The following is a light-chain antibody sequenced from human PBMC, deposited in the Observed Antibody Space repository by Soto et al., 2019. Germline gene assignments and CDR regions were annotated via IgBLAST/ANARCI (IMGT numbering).Light chain of an antibody. CDR3: CSYAGSSTYV. CDR2: EDY. CDR1: SGDVGSYSL. V-gene: IGLV2-23*01. J-gene: IGLJ1*01. Sequence: QSALTQPASVSGSPGQSITISCTGTSGDVGSYSLVAWYQHYPGKAPKLMIYEDYKRPSGVPTRFSGSKSGNTASLTISGLQAEDEADYYCCSYAGSSTYVFGSGTKVTVL.